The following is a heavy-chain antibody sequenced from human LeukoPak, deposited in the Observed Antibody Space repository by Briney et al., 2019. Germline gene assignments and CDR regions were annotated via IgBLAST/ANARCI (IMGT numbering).Heavy chain of an antibody. D-gene: IGHD3-16*02. Sequence: SETLSLTCTVSGGSISSYYWSWIRQPPGKGLEWIGYIYYSGSTNYNPSLKSRVTISVDTSKNQFSLKLSSVTAADTAVYYCAGFMITFGGVIVKGSPTDYWGQGTLVTVSS. J-gene: IGHJ4*02. V-gene: IGHV4-59*08. CDR3: AGFMITFGGVIVKGSPTDY. CDR2: IYYSGST. CDR1: GGSISSYY.